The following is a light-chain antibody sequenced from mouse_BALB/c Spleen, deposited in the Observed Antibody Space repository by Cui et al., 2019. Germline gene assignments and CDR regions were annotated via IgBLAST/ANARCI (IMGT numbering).Light chain of an antibody. CDR1: QNVGTN. CDR2: SAS. Sequence: DIVMTQSQKFMSTSVGDRISVTCKASQNVGTNVAWYQQNPGQSPKALIYSASYRYGGVPDRFTGSGSGTDFTLTISNVQSEDLAEYFCQQYNSYPLTFGGGTKLEIK. V-gene: IGKV6-15*01. CDR3: QQYNSYPLT. J-gene: IGKJ2*01.